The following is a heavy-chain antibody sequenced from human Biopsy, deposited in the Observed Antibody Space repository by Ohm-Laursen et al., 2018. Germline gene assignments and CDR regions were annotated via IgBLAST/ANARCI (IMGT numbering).Heavy chain of an antibody. CDR2: INSNGRST. Sequence: GSLRLSCAASGFTFSTYWMHWVRQAPGKGLVWVSRINSNGRSTAYADSVKGRFTISRDNAKNTLYLQLNSLRAEDTALYYCASYDEAGGYFAYWGQGTLVTVSS. D-gene: IGHD2-8*02. CDR3: ASYDEAGGYFAY. CDR1: GFTFSTYW. V-gene: IGHV3-74*03. J-gene: IGHJ4*02.